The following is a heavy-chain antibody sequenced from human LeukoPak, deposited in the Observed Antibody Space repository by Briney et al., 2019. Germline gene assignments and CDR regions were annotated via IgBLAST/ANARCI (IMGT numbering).Heavy chain of an antibody. D-gene: IGHD5-24*01. CDR1: GFTLSSYA. V-gene: IGHV3-23*01. CDR3: AKARDGYKSALFDY. CDR2: ISGSGGST. Sequence: GGSLRLSCAASGFTLSSYAMSWVRQAPGKGLEWVSAISGSGGSTYYADSVKGRFTISRDNSKNTLYLQTNSLRAEDTAVYYCAKARDGYKSALFDYWGQGTLVTVSS. J-gene: IGHJ4*02.